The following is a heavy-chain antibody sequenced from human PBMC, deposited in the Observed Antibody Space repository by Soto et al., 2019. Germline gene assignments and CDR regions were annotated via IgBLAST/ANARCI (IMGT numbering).Heavy chain of an antibody. CDR1: GFIFKNYA. CDR3: TKSSGGSSSVGMDY. J-gene: IGHJ4*02. CDR2: ITRDGYNK. Sequence: VQLVESGGGVVQTGRSLRLSCAVSGFIFKNYALNWVRQAPGKGLAWVASITRDGYNKYYADSVKGRFTISRDNSKNTLSLHMTALRVEDSSVYYCTKSSGGSSSVGMDYWGPGTLVTVSS. V-gene: IGHV3-30*04. D-gene: IGHD6-6*01.